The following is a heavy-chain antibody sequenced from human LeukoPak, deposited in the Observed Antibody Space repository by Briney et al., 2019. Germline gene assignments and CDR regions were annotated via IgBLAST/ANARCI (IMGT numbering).Heavy chain of an antibody. D-gene: IGHD6-13*01. CDR1: GYTFTSYG. J-gene: IGHJ4*02. CDR3: ARDAPGSTFDN. CDR2: ISPYNGVT. Sequence: ASVKVSCKASGYTFTSYGISWVRQAPGQGLEWMGWISPYNGVTNYAQRLQGRVTMTTDTSTSTAYMDLSSLRSDDTAVYYCARDAPGSTFDNWGQGTLVTVSS. V-gene: IGHV1-18*01.